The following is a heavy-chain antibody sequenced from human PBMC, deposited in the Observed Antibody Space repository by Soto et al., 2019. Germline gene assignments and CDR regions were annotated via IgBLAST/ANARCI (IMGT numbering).Heavy chain of an antibody. CDR1: GGSISSVDYF. Sequence: KTSETLSLTCTVSGGSISSVDYFWSWIRQPPGKGLEWIGYIYYSGTTYYNVSLKSRVNISVDTSKNQFSLRLSSVTAADTAVYYCASGTYYYDSSGHYTYYFDYWGQGALVTVSS. CDR2: IYYSGTT. J-gene: IGHJ4*02. CDR3: ASGTYYYDSSGHYTYYFDY. D-gene: IGHD3-22*01. V-gene: IGHV4-30-4*01.